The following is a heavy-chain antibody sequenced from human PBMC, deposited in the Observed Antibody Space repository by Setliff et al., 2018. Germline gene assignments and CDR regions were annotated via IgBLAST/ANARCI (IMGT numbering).Heavy chain of an antibody. CDR3: ARGGSPYYFDY. Sequence: GGSLRLSCAVSGFSFYDYGMGWVRQAPGKGLEWVSSINWNGVSIGYADSVKGRFTISRDNAKNSLYMQMNSLRAEDTAVYYCARGGSPYYFDYWGQGTLVTVSS. CDR1: GFSFYDYG. D-gene: IGHD3-16*01. J-gene: IGHJ4*02. CDR2: INWNGVSI. V-gene: IGHV3-20*04.